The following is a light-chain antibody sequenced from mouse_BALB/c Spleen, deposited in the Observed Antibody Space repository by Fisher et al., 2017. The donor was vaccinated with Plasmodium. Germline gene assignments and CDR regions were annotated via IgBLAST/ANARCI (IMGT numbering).Light chain of an antibody. Sequence: DIVMTQSPATLSVTPGDSVSLSCRASQSITSNLHWYQQKSHESPRLLINYTSQSISGIPSRFSGSGSGTDFTLSINRVETEDFGMYFCQQSNSWPLTFGTGTNLELK. CDR1: QSITSN. J-gene: IGKJ5*01. CDR2: YTS. V-gene: IGKV5-43*01. CDR3: QQSNSWPLT.